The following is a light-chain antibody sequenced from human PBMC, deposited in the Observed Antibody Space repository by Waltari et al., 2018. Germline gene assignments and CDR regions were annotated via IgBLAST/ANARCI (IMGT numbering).Light chain of an antibody. Sequence: YDLTHPLSVSVSSGQTAKITCSGDVLAETYVRWFQQKPGQAPTLILYKDTERPSGIPQRFSGSSSGSTVTLTIRGALLEDEADYHCHAAADNNWFFGGGTKLTVL. V-gene: IGLV3-27*01. CDR3: HAAADNNWF. CDR2: KDT. CDR1: VLAETY. J-gene: IGLJ2*01.